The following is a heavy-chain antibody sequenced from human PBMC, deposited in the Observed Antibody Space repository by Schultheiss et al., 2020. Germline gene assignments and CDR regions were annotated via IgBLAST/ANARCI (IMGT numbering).Heavy chain of an antibody. Sequence: GGSLRLSCAASGFTFSSYGMHWVRQAPGKELEWVANIKQDGSEKYYVDSVKGRFTISADNAKNSMYLQMNSLRAEDTAVYYCARSPWDLNYGLDVWGQGTTGTVS. CDR1: GFTFSSYG. V-gene: IGHV3-7*01. CDR3: ARSPWDLNYGLDV. CDR2: IKQDGSEK. D-gene: IGHD1-26*01. J-gene: IGHJ6*02.